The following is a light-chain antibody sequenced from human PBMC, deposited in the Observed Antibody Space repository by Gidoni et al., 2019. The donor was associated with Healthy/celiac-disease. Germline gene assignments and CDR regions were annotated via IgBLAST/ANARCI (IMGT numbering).Light chain of an antibody. V-gene: IGKV1-5*03. CDR1: QSISSW. CDR2: KAS. J-gene: IGKJ1*01. Sequence: DIQITHSPSTLSASVVDSVTITCRASQSISSWLAWYQQKPGKAPKLLIYKASSLESGVPSRFSGSGAGTELTLTISSLQSDDFATYYCQQYNSYPWAFGQGTKVEIK. CDR3: QQYNSYPWA.